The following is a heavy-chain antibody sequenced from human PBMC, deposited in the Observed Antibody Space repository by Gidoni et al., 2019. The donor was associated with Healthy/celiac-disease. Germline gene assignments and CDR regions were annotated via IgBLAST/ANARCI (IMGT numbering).Heavy chain of an antibody. Sequence: VQLVESGGGVVKPGRSLRLSCAASGFTFSSYAMHWVRQAPGKGLEWVAVISYDGSNKYYADSVKGRFTISRDNSKNTLYLQMNSLRAEDTAVYYCARDRSSRLLNWFDPWGQGTLVTVSS. V-gene: IGHV3-30-3*01. CDR3: ARDRSSRLLNWFDP. D-gene: IGHD6-13*01. CDR2: ISYDGSNK. CDR1: GFTFSSYA. J-gene: IGHJ5*02.